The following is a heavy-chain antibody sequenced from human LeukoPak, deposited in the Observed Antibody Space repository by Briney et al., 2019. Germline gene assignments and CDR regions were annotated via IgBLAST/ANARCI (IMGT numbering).Heavy chain of an antibody. J-gene: IGHJ4*02. V-gene: IGHV1-69*04. CDR3: ASGYSSGWGEGFDY. Sequence: GASVKVSFTASGGTFIIYAISWVGQAPGQGGGWVGRIIPILGIANYAQKFQGRVTITADKSTSTAYMELSSLRSEDTAVYYCASGYSSGWGEGFDYWGQGTLVTVSS. CDR1: GGTFIIYA. D-gene: IGHD6-19*01. CDR2: IIPILGIA.